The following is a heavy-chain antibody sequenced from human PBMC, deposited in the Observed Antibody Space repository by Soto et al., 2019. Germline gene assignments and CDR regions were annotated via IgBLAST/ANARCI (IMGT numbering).Heavy chain of an antibody. CDR3: ARAGVYGYGMDV. CDR1: GGSISSGGYY. CDR2: IYHSGST. D-gene: IGHD6-6*01. J-gene: IGHJ6*02. Sequence: SETLSLTCTVSGGSISSGGYYWSWIRQHPGKGLEWIGYIYHSGSTYYNPSLKSRVTISVDRSKNQFSLKLSSVTAADTAVYYCARAGVYGYGMDVWGQGTKVTVSS. V-gene: IGHV4-30-2*01.